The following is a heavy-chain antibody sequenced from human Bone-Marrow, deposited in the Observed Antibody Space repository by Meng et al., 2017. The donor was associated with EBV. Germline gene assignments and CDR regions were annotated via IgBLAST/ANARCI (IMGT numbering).Heavy chain of an antibody. J-gene: IGHJ4*02. CDR1: GGAISSSSSY. V-gene: IGHV4-39*07. D-gene: IGHD3-22*01. Sequence: QLQEAGPGPVTPSESLSLPCTVSGGAISSSSSYWGWIRQPPGKGLECIGSIYYSGSTYYNPSLKSRVTISVDTSKNQFSLKLSSVTAADTAVYYCAREYDSSGYSDYWGQGTLVTVSS. CDR3: AREYDSSGYSDY. CDR2: IYYSGST.